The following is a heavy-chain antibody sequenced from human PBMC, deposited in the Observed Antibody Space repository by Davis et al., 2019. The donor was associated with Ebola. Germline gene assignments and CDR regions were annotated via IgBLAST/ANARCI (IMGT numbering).Heavy chain of an antibody. V-gene: IGHV4-4*02. D-gene: IGHD2-21*01. CDR1: GGSIRSTNW. CDR2: IFHSGNT. J-gene: IGHJ3*02. Sequence: MPSETLSLTCAVSGGSIRSTNWWSWVRQPPGKGLEWIGEIFHSGNTKYNPSLKSRVTISVDKSKNQFSLRLTTVTAADTALYFCAREAPTSGGDRDAFDIWGQGRMVIVSS. CDR3: AREAPTSGGDRDAFDI.